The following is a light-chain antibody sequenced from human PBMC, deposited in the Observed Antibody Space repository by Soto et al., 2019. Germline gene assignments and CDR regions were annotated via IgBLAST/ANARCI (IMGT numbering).Light chain of an antibody. J-gene: IGKJ3*01. CDR2: AAS. Sequence: DIQLTQSPSFLSASVGARVTITCRASQGINNYLAWYQQKPGKAPKLLIYAASTLQSGVPSRFSGSGSGSEVTLTIRSLQPEDFATYYCQQVNRYPFTFGPGTKVHIK. V-gene: IGKV1-9*01. CDR1: QGINNY. CDR3: QQVNRYPFT.